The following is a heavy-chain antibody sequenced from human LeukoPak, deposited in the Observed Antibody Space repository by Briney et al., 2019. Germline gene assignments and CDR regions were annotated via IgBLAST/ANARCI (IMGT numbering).Heavy chain of an antibody. V-gene: IGHV3-21*01. CDR2: ISSSSSYI. CDR3: ARDGSSSGIP. D-gene: IGHD6-13*01. Sequence: GGSLRLSCEASALIFSNYWMSWGRQAPGKGLEWVSSISSSSSYIYYADSVKGRFTISRDNAKNSLYLQMNSLRAEDTAVYYCARDGSSSGIPWGQGTLVTVSS. CDR1: ALIFSNYW. J-gene: IGHJ5*02.